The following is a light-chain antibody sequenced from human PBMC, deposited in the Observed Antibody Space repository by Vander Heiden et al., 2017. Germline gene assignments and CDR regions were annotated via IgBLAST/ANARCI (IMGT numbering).Light chain of an antibody. Sequence: EIVMTQSPATLSVPPGERVTLSCRASQSISSHLAWYQQKPGQAPRLLIYGAFIRASGIPTSFSGGGSGTDFTLTINTLQSEDFAVYYCQQYDNWPLTFGGGTKVEIK. J-gene: IGKJ4*01. CDR1: QSISSH. CDR3: QQYDNWPLT. CDR2: GAF. V-gene: IGKV3-15*01.